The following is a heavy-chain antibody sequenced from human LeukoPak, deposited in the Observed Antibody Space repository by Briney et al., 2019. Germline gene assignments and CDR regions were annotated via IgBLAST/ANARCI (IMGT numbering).Heavy chain of an antibody. CDR3: ASGLEMYYDSSGYPRGGY. CDR1: RFTLSSYE. CDR2: ISSSGSTI. D-gene: IGHD3-22*01. J-gene: IGHJ4*02. V-gene: IGHV3-48*03. Sequence: GGSLRLSCAASRFTLSSYEMNWVRQAPGKGLEWVSYISSSGSTIYYADSVKGRFTISRDNAKNSLYLQMNSLRAEDTAVYYCASGLEMYYDSSGYPRGGYWGQGTLVTVSS.